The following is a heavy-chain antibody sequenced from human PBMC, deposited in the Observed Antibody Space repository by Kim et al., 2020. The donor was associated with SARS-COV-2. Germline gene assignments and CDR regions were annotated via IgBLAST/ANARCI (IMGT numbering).Heavy chain of an antibody. J-gene: IGHJ6*02. CDR1: GGSISSSSYY. CDR2: IYYSGST. Sequence: SETLSLTCTVSGGSISSSSYYWGWIRQPPGKGLEWIGSIYYSGSTYYNPSLKSRVTISVDTSKNQFSLKLSSVTAADTAVYYCARLVVVIGMDVWGQGTT. D-gene: IGHD3-22*01. CDR3: ARLVVVIGMDV. V-gene: IGHV4-39*01.